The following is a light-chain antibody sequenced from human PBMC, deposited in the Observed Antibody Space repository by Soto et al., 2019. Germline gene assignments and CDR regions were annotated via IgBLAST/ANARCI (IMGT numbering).Light chain of an antibody. V-gene: IGKV1-5*01. CDR3: QQYNSYSGK. CDR1: QSISNW. Sequence: DIQMTQSPSTLSASVGDRVTITCRASQSISNWLAWYQQKPGKVPKLLIYDASNLEGGVPSRFSGSGSGTEFTLTISSLQPDDFATYYCQQYNSYSGKFGQGTKV. CDR2: DAS. J-gene: IGKJ1*01.